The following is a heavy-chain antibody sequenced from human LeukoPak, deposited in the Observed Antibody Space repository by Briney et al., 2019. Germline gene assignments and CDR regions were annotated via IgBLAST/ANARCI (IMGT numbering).Heavy chain of an antibody. V-gene: IGHV4-59*11. CDR3: ARDAGGRTQREGWFDP. D-gene: IGHD1-26*01. Sequence: SETLSLTCTVSGDSINSHYWTWIRQSPGKGLEWIGYVFFNGNTNYSPSLKSRVTISVDTSKNQFSLNLSSVTAADTAVYYCARDAGGRTQREGWFDPWGQGTLVTVSS. CDR1: GDSINSHY. J-gene: IGHJ5*02. CDR2: VFFNGNT.